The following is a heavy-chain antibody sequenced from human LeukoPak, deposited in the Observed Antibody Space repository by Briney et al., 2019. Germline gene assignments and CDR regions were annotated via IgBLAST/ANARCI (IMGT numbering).Heavy chain of an antibody. CDR2: ISSNGGTT. D-gene: IGHD2-2*02. J-gene: IGHJ4*02. Sequence: GGSLRLSCAASGFGFTNYAMSWVRQAPGKGLEWASAISSNGGTTYYADSVKGRFTISRDNSKNTLYLQMNSLRAEDAALYYCVKDLFCSSTSCYMFDYWGQGTQVTVSS. CDR1: GFGFTNYA. CDR3: VKDLFCSSTSCYMFDY. V-gene: IGHV3-23*01.